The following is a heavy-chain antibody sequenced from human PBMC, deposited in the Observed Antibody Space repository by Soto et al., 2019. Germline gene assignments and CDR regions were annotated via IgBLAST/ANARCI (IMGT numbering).Heavy chain of an antibody. CDR3: AISGYDLYYFDY. Sequence: PGESLKISCKGSGYSFTSYWIGLVRQMPGKGLGWMGIIYPGDSDTRYSPSFQGQVTISADRSISTAYLQLSSLQASDTAMYYCAISGYDLYYFDYWGQGTLVTVSS. CDR2: IYPGDSDT. V-gene: IGHV5-51*01. J-gene: IGHJ4*02. CDR1: GYSFTSYW. D-gene: IGHD5-12*01.